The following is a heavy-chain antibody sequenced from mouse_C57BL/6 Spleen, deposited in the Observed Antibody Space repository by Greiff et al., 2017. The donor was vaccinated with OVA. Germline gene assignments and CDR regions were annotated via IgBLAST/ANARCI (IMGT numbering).Heavy chain of an antibody. CDR1: GYSITSGYD. Sequence: DVQLQESGPGMVKPSQSLSLTCTVTGYSITSGYDWHWIRHFPGNKLEWMGYISYSGSTNYNPSLKSRISITHDTSKNHFFLKLNSVTTEDTATYYCARDYYGDWYFDVWGTGTTVTVSS. CDR2: ISYSGST. J-gene: IGHJ1*03. CDR3: ARDYYGDWYFDV. V-gene: IGHV3-1*01. D-gene: IGHD1-1*01.